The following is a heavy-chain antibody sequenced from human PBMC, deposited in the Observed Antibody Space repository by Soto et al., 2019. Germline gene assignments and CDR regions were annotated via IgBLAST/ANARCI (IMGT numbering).Heavy chain of an antibody. CDR2: TSYDGSNK. CDR3: APWGATWGLDV. Sequence: QVQLVESGGGVVQPGTSLRLSCVGSGFTFRSYVIHWVRQAPGKGLEWVALTSYDGSNKYADDSVKGRFTISRDNSRNTVDLQMDSMVREDAALYCCAPWGATWGLDVWGQGTLVSVSS. CDR1: GFTFRSYV. J-gene: IGHJ4*02. D-gene: IGHD2-21*01. V-gene: IGHV3-30*19.